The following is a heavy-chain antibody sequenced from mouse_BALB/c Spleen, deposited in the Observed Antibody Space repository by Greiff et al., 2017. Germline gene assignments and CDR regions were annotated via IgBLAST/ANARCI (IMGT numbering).Heavy chain of an antibody. CDR1: GYSFTGYY. J-gene: IGHJ2*01. CDR2: INPYNGAT. CDR3: AKEGLRQAYYFDY. D-gene: IGHD2-4*01. Sequence: EVQLQQSGPELVKPGASVKISCKASGYSFTGYYMHWVKQSHVKSLEWIGRINPYNGATSYNQNFKDKASLTVDKSSSTAYMELHSLTSEDSAVYYCAKEGLRQAYYFDYWGQGTTLTVSS. V-gene: IGHV1-31*01.